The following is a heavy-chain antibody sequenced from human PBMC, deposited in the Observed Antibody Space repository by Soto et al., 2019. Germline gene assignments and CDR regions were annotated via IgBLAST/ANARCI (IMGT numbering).Heavy chain of an antibody. D-gene: IGHD1-26*01. J-gene: IGHJ4*02. CDR3: ARAVGMTTVNLAY. Sequence: GGSLRLSCAASGFTFGNYAMHWVRQAPGKGLEWVAVTSFDGSDKYNADSVKGRFTISRDNSKNTLYLQMSSLRPEDTGVYFCARAVGMTTVNLAYWGQGTLVTVSS. CDR1: GFTFGNYA. CDR2: TSFDGSDK. V-gene: IGHV3-30*04.